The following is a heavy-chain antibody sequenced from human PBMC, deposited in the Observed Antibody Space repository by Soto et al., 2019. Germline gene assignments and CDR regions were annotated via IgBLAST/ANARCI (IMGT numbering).Heavy chain of an antibody. CDR2: IYWDDDK. V-gene: IGHV2-5*02. CDR3: AHLTTGGFYFDY. D-gene: IGHD4-17*01. CDR1: GFSLRISGVG. Sequence: QITWKESGRTLVKPTQTLTLTYAFSGFSLRISGVGVGWIRQPPGKALEWLALIYWDDDKRYSTSLQSRLTITKATSKNQVVLTMTNMDPVDTATYYCAHLTTGGFYFDYWGQGTLVTVSS. J-gene: IGHJ4*02.